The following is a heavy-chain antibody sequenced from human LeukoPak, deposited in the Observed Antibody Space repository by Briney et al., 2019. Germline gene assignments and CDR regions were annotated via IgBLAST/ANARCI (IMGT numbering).Heavy chain of an antibody. J-gene: IGHJ4*02. Sequence: PGGSLRLSCAASGFTFSSYGMHWVRQAPGKGLEWVAVISYDGSYKQYADSVKGRFTISRDNSEKTLYLQMNSLRAEDTAVYYCARVVLYYDFWSAYFHDWGQGTLVTVSS. CDR1: GFTFSSYG. CDR2: ISYDGSYK. CDR3: ARVVLYYDFWSAYFHD. D-gene: IGHD3-3*01. V-gene: IGHV3-30*03.